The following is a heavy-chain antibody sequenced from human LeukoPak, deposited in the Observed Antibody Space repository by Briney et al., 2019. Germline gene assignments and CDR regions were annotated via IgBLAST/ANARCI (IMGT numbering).Heavy chain of an antibody. D-gene: IGHD2-15*01. CDR3: ARDVIVGEVAATPPYDY. V-gene: IGHV1-18*01. Sequence: GASVKVSCKASGYTFTSYGISWVRQAPGQGLEWMGCICAYNGNTYYAQTLQGGVTMTTDTSTSTAYMELRSLRANDTAVYYCARDVIVGEVAATPPYDYWGQGTLVTVSS. CDR2: ICAYNGNT. CDR1: GYTFTSYG. J-gene: IGHJ4*02.